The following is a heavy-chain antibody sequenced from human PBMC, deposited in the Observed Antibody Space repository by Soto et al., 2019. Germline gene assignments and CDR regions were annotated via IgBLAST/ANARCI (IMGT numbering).Heavy chain of an antibody. D-gene: IGHD3-10*01. J-gene: IGHJ4*02. CDR2: ISGSGGST. V-gene: IGHV3-23*01. Sequence: EVQLLESGGGLVQPGGSLRLSCAASGFTFSSYAMSWVRQAPGKGLEWVSAISGSGGSTYYADSVKGRFTISRDNSKNTLYLQMNSLRAEDTAVYYCASNVLLWFGTHDYWGQGTLVTVSS. CDR1: GFTFSSYA. CDR3: ASNVLLWFGTHDY.